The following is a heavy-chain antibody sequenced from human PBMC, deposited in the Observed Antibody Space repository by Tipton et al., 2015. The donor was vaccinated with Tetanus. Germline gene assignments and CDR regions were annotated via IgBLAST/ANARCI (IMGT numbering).Heavy chain of an antibody. D-gene: IGHD3-10*01. CDR2: IFHSGTA. V-gene: IGHV4-4*02. Sequence: TLSLTCTVSGGSIINTTWLTWVRQPPGKGLEWLGDIFHSGTAYYNPSLKSRVTMSVDLSKNQFSLKLSSMTAADTAVYYCARHLYGYWFDPWGQGALVTVSS. J-gene: IGHJ5*02. CDR3: ARHLYGYWFDP. CDR1: GGSIINTTW.